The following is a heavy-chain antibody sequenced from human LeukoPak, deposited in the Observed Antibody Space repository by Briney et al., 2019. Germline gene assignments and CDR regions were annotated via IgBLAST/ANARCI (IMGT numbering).Heavy chain of an antibody. V-gene: IGHV3-7*01. Sequence: GGSLRLSCAASGFTFSNYWMSWVRQAPGKGLQWVANINQDGSVKYYVESVKGRFTISRDNAKNSVYLQMNSLRAEDTAVYYCATAEDSSGWDWGQGTLVTVPS. CDR3: ATAEDSSGWD. CDR1: GFTFSNYW. CDR2: INQDGSVK. D-gene: IGHD3-22*01. J-gene: IGHJ4*02.